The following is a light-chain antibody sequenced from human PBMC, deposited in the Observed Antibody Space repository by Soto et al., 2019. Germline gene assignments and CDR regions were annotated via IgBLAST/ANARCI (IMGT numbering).Light chain of an antibody. J-gene: IGKJ5*01. Sequence: EIVLTQSPGTLSLSPWERATLSCRASHFVSITFLAWYQQKPGQAPRLLIYGASSRATGIPDRFSGSGSGTDFTLTISSLEPEDFAVYYCQQRSNWPPITFGQGTRLEIK. CDR3: QQRSNWPPIT. V-gene: IGKV3D-20*02. CDR2: GAS. CDR1: HFVSITF.